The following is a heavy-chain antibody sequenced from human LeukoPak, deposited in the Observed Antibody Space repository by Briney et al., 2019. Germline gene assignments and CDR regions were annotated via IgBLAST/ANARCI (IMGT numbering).Heavy chain of an antibody. CDR1: GFTFSSNW. D-gene: IGHD2-15*01. Sequence: GGSLRLSCAASGFTFSSNWMHWVRQAPGKGLVWVSRINRDGSSTSYADSVKGRFTISRDNAKNTLYLQMNSLRAEDTAVYYCAREPRVAGDYWGQGTLVTVSS. CDR2: INRDGSST. CDR3: AREPRVAGDY. J-gene: IGHJ4*02. V-gene: IGHV3-74*01.